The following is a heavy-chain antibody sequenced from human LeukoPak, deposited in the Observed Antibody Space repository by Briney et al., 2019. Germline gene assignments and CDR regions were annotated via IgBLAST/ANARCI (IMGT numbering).Heavy chain of an antibody. D-gene: IGHD6-13*01. Sequence: ASVKVSCKASGYTFISFAISWVRQAPGQGLEWVGWISTFNGYTNSAPKLQGRVTMTTDTSTNTAYMELRNLRSDDTAVYYCARLRSIGASGHDASESWGQGTMVTVSS. J-gene: IGHJ3*02. CDR1: GYTFISFA. CDR2: ISTFNGYT. V-gene: IGHV1-18*01. CDR3: ARLRSIGASGHDASES.